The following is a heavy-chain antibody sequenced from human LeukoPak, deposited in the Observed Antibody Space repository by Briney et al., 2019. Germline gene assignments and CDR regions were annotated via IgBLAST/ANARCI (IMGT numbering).Heavy chain of an antibody. D-gene: IGHD3-22*01. V-gene: IGHV1-46*01. Sequence: ASVKVSCKASGYTFTSYYMHWVRQAPGQGLEWMGIINPSGGSTSYAQKFQGRVTMTRDTSTSTVYMELSSLRPEDTAVYYCARDLTASYYDSSGYYLDYWGQGTLVTVSS. CDR1: GYTFTSYY. CDR2: INPSGGST. CDR3: ARDLTASYYDSSGYYLDY. J-gene: IGHJ4*02.